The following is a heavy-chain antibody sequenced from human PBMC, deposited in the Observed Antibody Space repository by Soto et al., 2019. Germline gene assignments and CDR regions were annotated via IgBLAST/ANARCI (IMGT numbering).Heavy chain of an antibody. Sequence: QVQLQQWGAGLLKPSETLSLTCAVYGGSFSGYYWSWIRQPPGKGLEWIGEINHSGSTNYNPSLKSRVTISVDTSKNQFSLKLSSVTAADTAVYYCARGRYLDYWGQGTLVTVSS. J-gene: IGHJ4*02. CDR1: GGSFSGYY. V-gene: IGHV4-34*01. CDR2: INHSGST. CDR3: ARGRYLDY.